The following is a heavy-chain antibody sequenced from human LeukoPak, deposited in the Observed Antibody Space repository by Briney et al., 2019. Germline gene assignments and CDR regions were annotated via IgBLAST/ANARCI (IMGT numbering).Heavy chain of an antibody. V-gene: IGHV3-66*02. D-gene: IGHD2-15*01. CDR1: GFTVSSNY. CDR3: ARSLIVAYYMDV. CDR2: IYSSGST. Sequence: GGSLRLSCAASGFTVSSNYMSWVRQAPGKGLEWVSVIYSSGSTYYADSVKGRFTISRDNSKNTLYLQMNSLRAEDTAVYYCARSLIVAYYMDVWGKGTTVTVSS. J-gene: IGHJ6*03.